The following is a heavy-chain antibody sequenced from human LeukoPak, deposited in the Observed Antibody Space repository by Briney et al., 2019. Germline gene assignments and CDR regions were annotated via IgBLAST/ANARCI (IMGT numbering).Heavy chain of an antibody. V-gene: IGHV3-66*01. CDR3: ARSGSYVDWFDP. D-gene: IGHD1-26*01. J-gene: IGHJ5*02. CDR1: GFTVSSNY. Sequence: GGSLRLSCAASGFTVSSNYMSWVRQAPGKGLEWVSVIYSGGSTYYADSVKGRFTISRDNSKNTLYLQMNSLRAEDTAVYYCARSGSYVDWFDPWGQGTLVTVSS. CDR2: IYSGGST.